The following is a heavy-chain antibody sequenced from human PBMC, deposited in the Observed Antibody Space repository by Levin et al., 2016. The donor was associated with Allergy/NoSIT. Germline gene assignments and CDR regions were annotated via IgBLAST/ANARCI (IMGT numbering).Heavy chain of an antibody. CDR2: IIPIFGTA. J-gene: IGHJ4*02. V-gene: IGHV1-69*13. CDR3: AKSGYGLPYYFDY. D-gene: IGHD5-12*01. Sequence: SVKVSCKASGGTFSSYAISWVRQAPGQGLEWMGGIIPIFGTANYAQKFQGRVTITADESTSTAYMELSSLRSEDTAVYYCAKSGYGLPYYFDYWGQGTLVTVSS. CDR1: GGTFSSYA.